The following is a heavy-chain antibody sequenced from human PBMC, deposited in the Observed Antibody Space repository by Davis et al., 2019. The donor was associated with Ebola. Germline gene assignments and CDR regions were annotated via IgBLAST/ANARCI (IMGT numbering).Heavy chain of an antibody. CDR3: ARGGIAVAGPDY. Sequence: SETLSLTCAVYGGSFSGYYWSWIRQSPGKGLEWIAEIIDSGNTNYNPSLKSRVTISVDTSKNQFSLKLSSVTAADTAVYYCARGGIAVAGPDYWGQGTLVTVSS. J-gene: IGHJ4*02. CDR2: IIDSGNT. V-gene: IGHV4-34*01. D-gene: IGHD6-19*01. CDR1: GGSFSGYY.